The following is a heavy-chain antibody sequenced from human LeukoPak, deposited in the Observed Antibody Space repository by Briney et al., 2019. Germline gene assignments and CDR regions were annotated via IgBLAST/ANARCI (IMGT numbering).Heavy chain of an antibody. J-gene: IGHJ5*02. D-gene: IGHD3-3*01. Sequence: ASVKVSCKASGYTFTSYDINWVRQATGQRLEWMGWMDPNSGNTGYAQKFQGRVTVTRNTSISTAYMELSSLRSEDTAVYYCARGRSGYYTGWFDPWGQGTLVTVSS. CDR2: MDPNSGNT. V-gene: IGHV1-8*01. CDR1: GYTFTSYD. CDR3: ARGRSGYYTGWFDP.